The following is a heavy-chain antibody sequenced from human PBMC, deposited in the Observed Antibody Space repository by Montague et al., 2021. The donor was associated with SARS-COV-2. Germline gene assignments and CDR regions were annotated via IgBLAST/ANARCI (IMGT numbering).Heavy chain of an antibody. CDR1: GFIFSSYG. V-gene: IGHV3-33*01. Sequence: SLRLSCAASGFIFSSYGMHWVRQAPGKGLEWVAHIWYDGSNEHYVDSVKGRFTISRDNFKNTLYLQMNSLRAEDTAIYYRARGSVGGYYFDYWDQGTLVTVSS. D-gene: IGHD1-26*01. CDR2: IWYDGSNE. J-gene: IGHJ4*02. CDR3: ARGSVGGYYFDY.